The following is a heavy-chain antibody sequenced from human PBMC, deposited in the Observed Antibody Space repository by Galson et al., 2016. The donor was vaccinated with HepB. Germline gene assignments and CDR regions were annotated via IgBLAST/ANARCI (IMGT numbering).Heavy chain of an antibody. Sequence: SLRLSCAASGFTFGDYYMTWIRQAPGKGLEWVSYISTTGSNTYYADSVKGRFTISRDNAKNSLYVQMNSLRAEDTAVYYCARVLGSYQSFDYWGQGTLVTVSS. J-gene: IGHJ4*02. CDR1: GFTFGDYY. CDR2: ISTTGSNT. V-gene: IGHV3-11*04. CDR3: ARVLGSYQSFDY. D-gene: IGHD1-26*01.